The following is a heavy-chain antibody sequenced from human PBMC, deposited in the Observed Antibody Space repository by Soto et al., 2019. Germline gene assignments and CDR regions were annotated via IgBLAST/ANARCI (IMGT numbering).Heavy chain of an antibody. D-gene: IGHD3-22*01. CDR1: GFSLSTSGVG. V-gene: IGHV2-5*02. CDR2: IYWDDDK. CDR3: AHRPPGTMIEENWFDP. Sequence: QITLKESGPTLVKPTQTLTLTCTFSGFSLSTSGVGVGWIRQPPGKALEWLALIYWDDDKRYSPSLKSRLTITKDTSKNQVVLTMTNMDPVDTATYYCAHRPPGTMIEENWFDPWGQGTLVTVSS. J-gene: IGHJ5*02.